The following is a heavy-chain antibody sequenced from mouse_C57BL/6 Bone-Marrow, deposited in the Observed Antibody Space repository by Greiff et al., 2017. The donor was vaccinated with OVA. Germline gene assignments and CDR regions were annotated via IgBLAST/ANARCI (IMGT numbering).Heavy chain of an antibody. V-gene: IGHV1-55*01. CDR2: IYPGSGST. CDR1: GYTFTSYW. J-gene: IGHJ4*01. Sequence: QVQLQQPGAELVKPGASVKMSCKASGYTFTSYWITWVKQRPGQGLAWIGDIYPGSGSTKYNEKFKSKATLTVDTSSSTAYMQLSSLTSEDSAVYYCARGGIYYDYDDGYYAMDYWGQGTSVTVSS. D-gene: IGHD2-4*01. CDR3: ARGGIYYDYDDGYYAMDY.